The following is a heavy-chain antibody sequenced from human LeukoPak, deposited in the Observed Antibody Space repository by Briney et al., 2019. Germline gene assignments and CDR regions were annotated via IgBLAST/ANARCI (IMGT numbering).Heavy chain of an antibody. Sequence: GGSLRLSCAASGFTFSSCAMSWVRQAPGKGLEWVSAISGSGGSTYYADSVKGRFTISRDNSKNTLYLQMNSLRAEDTAVYYCARGRDGYTPFDYWGQGTLVTVSS. CDR2: ISGSGGST. D-gene: IGHD5-24*01. CDR3: ARGRDGYTPFDY. J-gene: IGHJ4*02. V-gene: IGHV3-23*01. CDR1: GFTFSSCA.